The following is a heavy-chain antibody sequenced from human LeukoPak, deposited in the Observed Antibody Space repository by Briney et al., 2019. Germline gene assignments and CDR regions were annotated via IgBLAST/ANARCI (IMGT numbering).Heavy chain of an antibody. CDR3: ARDIASCYDP. CDR2: INPNSGAT. CDR1: GYTFTAYS. D-gene: IGHD2-2*01. Sequence: ASVKVSCKASGYTFTAYSMHWARQAPGQGLEWMGWINPNSGATEYAQKFQGRVTMTRDMSLSTAYMELRRLRSDDTAVYYCARDIASCYDPWGQGTLVTVFS. V-gene: IGHV1-2*02. J-gene: IGHJ5*02.